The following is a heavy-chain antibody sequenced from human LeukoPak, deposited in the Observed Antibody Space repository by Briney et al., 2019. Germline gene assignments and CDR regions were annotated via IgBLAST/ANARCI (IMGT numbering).Heavy chain of an antibody. CDR3: ARTYDSSGYSAFHI. CDR2: IYYSGST. Sequence: PSETLSLTCNVSGDSISRYYWTWIRQTPGKELELIGYIYYSGSTYYNPSLESRVTMSVDTSKSQFSLKLTSVTAADTAVYYCARTYDSSGYSAFHIWGQGTMVTVSS. D-gene: IGHD3-22*01. CDR1: GDSISRYY. J-gene: IGHJ3*02. V-gene: IGHV4-59*01.